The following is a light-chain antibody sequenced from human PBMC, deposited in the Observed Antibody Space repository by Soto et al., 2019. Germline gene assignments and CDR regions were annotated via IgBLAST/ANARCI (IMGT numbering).Light chain of an antibody. CDR3: SSYTRRSTYV. CDR1: SSDVGGYNY. CDR2: DVT. Sequence: QSALTQPASVSGSPGQSITISCTGTSSDVGGYNYVSWDQQHPGKAPKLMIYDVTNRPSGVSNRCSGSKSGNTASLTIFGLQAEDEADYYCSSYTRRSTYVFGTGTKVTVL. V-gene: IGLV2-14*01. J-gene: IGLJ1*01.